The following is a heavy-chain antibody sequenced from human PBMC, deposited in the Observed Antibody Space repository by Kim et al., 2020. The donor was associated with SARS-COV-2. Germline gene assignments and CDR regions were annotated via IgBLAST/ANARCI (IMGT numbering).Heavy chain of an antibody. Sequence: KGRLTISRDNAKNSLYLQRNSLRAEDTAVYYCAREWTRDSGYDWVSWFDPWGQGTLVTVSS. V-gene: IGHV3-11*06. D-gene: IGHD5-12*01. J-gene: IGHJ5*02. CDR3: AREWTRDSGYDWVSWFDP.